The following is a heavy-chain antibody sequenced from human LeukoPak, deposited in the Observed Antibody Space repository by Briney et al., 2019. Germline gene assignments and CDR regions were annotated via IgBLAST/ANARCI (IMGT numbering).Heavy chain of an antibody. Sequence: GGSLRLPCAASGFTFSSYSMNWVRQAPGKGLEWVSSISSSSSYIYYADSVKGRFTISRDNAKNSLYLQMNSLRAEDTAVYYCARTPDSSCYFPRFDPWGQGNPVTVSS. CDR3: ARTPDSSCYFPRFDP. J-gene: IGHJ5*02. D-gene: IGHD3-22*01. CDR2: ISSSSSYI. CDR1: GFTFSSYS. V-gene: IGHV3-21*01.